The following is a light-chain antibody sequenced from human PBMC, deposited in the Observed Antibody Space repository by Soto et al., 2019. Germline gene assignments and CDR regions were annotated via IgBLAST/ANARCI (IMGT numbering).Light chain of an antibody. CDR1: QSISIW. V-gene: IGKV1-5*01. Sequence: DIQMTQSPSTPSASVGDRVTITCRASQSISIWLAWYQQKPGKAPKLLIYDASSLKSGVPSRFSGSGSGTEFTLTISSLQPDDFATYFCQQYNSYSATFGQGTKVEIK. CDR2: DAS. J-gene: IGKJ1*01. CDR3: QQYNSYSAT.